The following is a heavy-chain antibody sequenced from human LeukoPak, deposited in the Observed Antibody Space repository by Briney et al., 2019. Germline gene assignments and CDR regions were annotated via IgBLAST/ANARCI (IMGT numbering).Heavy chain of an antibody. J-gene: IGHJ4*02. CDR1: SYSISSGYY. CDR3: ARVLLVGAILDDFDY. D-gene: IGHD1-26*01. V-gene: IGHV4-38-2*02. CDR2: ISHSGST. Sequence: PSETLSLTCTVSSYSISSGYYWGWIRQPPGKGLEWIGSISHSGSTYYNPSLKSRVSISVDTSKNQFSLRLSSVTAADTAVYYCARVLLVGAILDDFDYWGQGTLVTVSS.